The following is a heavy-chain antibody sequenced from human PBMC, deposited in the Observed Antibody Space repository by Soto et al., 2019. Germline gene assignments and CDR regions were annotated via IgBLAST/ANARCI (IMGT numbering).Heavy chain of an antibody. D-gene: IGHD3-10*01. CDR3: ARVQVVRYYYYYGMDV. J-gene: IGHJ6*02. CDR2: ISYDGSNK. V-gene: IGHV3-30-3*01. CDR1: GFTFSSYA. Sequence: PGGSLRLSCAASGFTFSSYAMHWVRQAPGKGLEWVAVISYDGSNKYYADSVKGRFTISGDNSKNTLYLQMNSLRAEDTAVYYCARVQVVRYYYYYGMDVWGQGTTVTVSS.